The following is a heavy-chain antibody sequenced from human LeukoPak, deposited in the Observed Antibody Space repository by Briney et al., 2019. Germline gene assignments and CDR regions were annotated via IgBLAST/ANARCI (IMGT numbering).Heavy chain of an antibody. CDR3: AKRDKDAHMSFDI. CDR2: ISYDGRSE. Sequence: GGSLRLSCAASGFTFSNFAMHWVRQAPGKGLEWVAAISYDGRSEYFADSVRGRFSVSRDNSKNTLYLQVDSLRAEDTAVYHCAKRDKDAHMSFDIWGQGTMVTVSS. V-gene: IGHV3-30*18. J-gene: IGHJ3*02. CDR1: GFTFSNFA. D-gene: IGHD5-24*01.